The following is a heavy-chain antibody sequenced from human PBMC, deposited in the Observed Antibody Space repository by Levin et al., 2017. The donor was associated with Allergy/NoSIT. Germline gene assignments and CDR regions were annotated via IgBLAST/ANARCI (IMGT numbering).Heavy chain of an antibody. D-gene: IGHD6-6*01. V-gene: IGHV3-74*01. CDR2: LKPDGSTT. CDR3: ARHLAPLTGAIDF. CDR1: GFTFSSYW. Sequence: GGSLRLSCAASGFTFSSYWMHWVRQAPGKGLVWVSRLKPDGSTTTYADSVKGRFTISRDNAKNTLFLQMNSLRAEDTAVYYCARHLAPLTGAIDFWGQGALVTVSS. J-gene: IGHJ4*02.